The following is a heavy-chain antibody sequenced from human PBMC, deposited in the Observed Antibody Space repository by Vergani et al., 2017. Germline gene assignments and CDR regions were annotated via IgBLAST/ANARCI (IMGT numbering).Heavy chain of an antibody. CDR3: ARHLLGWEIHDAFAF. Sequence: EVLLVQSGADVKKSGESLKISCKASGYSFSNYWIGWVRQMPGKGLEWIGIIFPGDSETKYNPSFQGQVIISADTSISTAYLQWSSLKASDTAIYYCARHLLGWEIHDAFAFWGKGTMVTVSS. CDR1: GYSFSNYW. CDR2: IFPGDSET. V-gene: IGHV5-51*01. D-gene: IGHD4-23*01. J-gene: IGHJ3*01.